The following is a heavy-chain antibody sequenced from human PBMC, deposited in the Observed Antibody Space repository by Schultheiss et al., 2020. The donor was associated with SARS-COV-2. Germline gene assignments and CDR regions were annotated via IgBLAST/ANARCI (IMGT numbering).Heavy chain of an antibody. CDR2: IYYSGST. CDR3: ARVGSPRLFDY. Sequence: SETLSLTCTVSGGSISSGGYYWSWIRQHPGKGLEWIGYIYYSGSTYYNPSLKSRVTISVDTSKNQFSLKLSSVTAADTAVYYCARVGSPRLFDYWGQGTLVTVSS. J-gene: IGHJ4*02. V-gene: IGHV4-31*03. D-gene: IGHD6-25*01. CDR1: GGSISSGGYY.